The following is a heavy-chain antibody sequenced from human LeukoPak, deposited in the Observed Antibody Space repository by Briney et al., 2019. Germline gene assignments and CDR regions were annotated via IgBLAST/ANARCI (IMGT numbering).Heavy chain of an antibody. CDR3: ARLYQGKRSPDY. CDR1: GDSIFSTTYY. Sequence: PSETLSLTCTVSGDSIFSTTYYWGWIRQPPGKGLEWIGSIFHSGSTYYNPSLKSRVTISVDTSKNQLSLRLRSVTAADTAVYYCARLYQGKRSPDYWGQGTLVTVSS. V-gene: IGHV4-39*01. CDR2: IFHSGST. J-gene: IGHJ4*02. D-gene: IGHD2-8*01.